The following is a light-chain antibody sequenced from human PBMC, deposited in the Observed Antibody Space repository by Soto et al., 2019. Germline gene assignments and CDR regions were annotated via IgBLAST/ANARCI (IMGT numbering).Light chain of an antibody. CDR1: QNVDKF. V-gene: IGKV3-20*01. J-gene: IGKJ4*01. CDR3: QQYGSSRLT. CDR2: DSS. Sequence: EIELTQSPATLSLSPGETATLSCRASQNVDKFLAWYQQRPGQPPRLLIFDSSSRATGIPDRFSGSGSGTDFTLTISRLEPEDFAVYYCQQYGSSRLTFGGGTKVEIK.